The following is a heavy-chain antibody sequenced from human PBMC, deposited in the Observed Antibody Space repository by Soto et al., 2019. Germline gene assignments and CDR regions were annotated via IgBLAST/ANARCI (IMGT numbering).Heavy chain of an antibody. CDR3: ARVRRWLQLNCLGNWFDP. D-gene: IGHD5-12*01. J-gene: IGHJ5*02. Sequence: QVQLVQSGAEVKKPGSSVKVSCKASGGTFSSYAISWVRQAPGQGLEWMGGIIPIFGTANYAQKFQGRVTITADESTDTAYMQLSSLRSEDTAVYYCARVRRWLQLNCLGNWFDPWGQGTLVTVSS. CDR2: IIPIFGTA. V-gene: IGHV1-69*12. CDR1: GGTFSSYA.